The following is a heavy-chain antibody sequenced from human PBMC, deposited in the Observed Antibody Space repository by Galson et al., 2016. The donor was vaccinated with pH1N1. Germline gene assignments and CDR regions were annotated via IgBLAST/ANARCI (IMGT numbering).Heavy chain of an antibody. Sequence: SLRLSCAASGFTFRSYGMHWVRQAPGKGLEWVTFIRYDGSDKYYADSVKGRFIISKDNSKNTLYLQMNSLRAEDTAVYYCAKETRMDFFHCFDYWGQGILVTVSS. J-gene: IGHJ4*02. V-gene: IGHV3-30*02. CDR3: AKETRMDFFHCFDY. CDR2: IRYDGSDK. CDR1: GFTFRSYG. D-gene: IGHD3/OR15-3a*01.